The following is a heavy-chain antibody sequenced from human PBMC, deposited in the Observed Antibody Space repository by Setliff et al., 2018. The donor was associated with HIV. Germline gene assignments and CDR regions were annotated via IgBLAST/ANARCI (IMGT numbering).Heavy chain of an antibody. Sequence: KPSETLSLTCTVSGASISGSAYYWGWIRQPPGRGLEWIASISYIGSTYYNPSLKSRFTISVDTSRNQFSLNLTSVTAADTAVYYCARGRALGVWGQGTMVTVSS. V-gene: IGHV4-39*07. CDR3: ARGRALGV. D-gene: IGHD3-3*02. CDR2: ISYIGST. CDR1: GASISGSAYY. J-gene: IGHJ3*01.